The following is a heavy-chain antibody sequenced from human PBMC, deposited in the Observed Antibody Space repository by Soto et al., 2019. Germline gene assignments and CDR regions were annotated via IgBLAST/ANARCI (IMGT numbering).Heavy chain of an antibody. Sequence: GGSLRLSCAASGFTFSSYWMHWVRQAPGKGLVWVSRINSDGSSTSYADSVKGRFTTSRDNAKNTLYLQMNSLRADDTAVYFCARRALSHAFVDCWGQGTLVTVSS. D-gene: IGHD3-10*01. CDR3: ARRALSHAFVDC. V-gene: IGHV3-74*01. CDR1: GFTFSSYW. CDR2: INSDGSST. J-gene: IGHJ4*02.